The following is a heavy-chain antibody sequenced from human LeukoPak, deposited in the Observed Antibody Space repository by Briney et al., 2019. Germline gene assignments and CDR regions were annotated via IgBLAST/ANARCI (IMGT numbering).Heavy chain of an antibody. V-gene: IGHV4-59*01. J-gene: IGHJ5*02. CDR2: IYYSGST. D-gene: IGHD3-22*01. Sequence: PSETLSLTCTVSGGSISSYYWSWIRQPPGKGLEWIGYIYYSGSTNYNPPLKSRVTISVDTSKNQFSLKLSSVTAADTAVYYCARQPYYYDSSGYPGWFDPWGQGTLVTVSS. CDR1: GGSISSYY. CDR3: ARQPYYYDSSGYPGWFDP.